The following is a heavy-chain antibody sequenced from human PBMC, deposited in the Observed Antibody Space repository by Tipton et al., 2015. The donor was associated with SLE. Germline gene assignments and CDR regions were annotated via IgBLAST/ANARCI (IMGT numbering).Heavy chain of an antibody. J-gene: IGHJ4*02. V-gene: IGHV4-39*07. CDR1: GGSVSSGSYY. CDR3: ASLGYSYGLGFDY. D-gene: IGHD5-18*01. CDR2: INHSGST. Sequence: GLVKPSETLSLTCTVSGGSVSSGSYYWAWIRQPPGKGPEWIGTINHSGSTNYNPSLKSRVTISVDTSKNQFSLKLSSVTAADTAVYYCASLGYSYGLGFDYWGQGTLVTVSS.